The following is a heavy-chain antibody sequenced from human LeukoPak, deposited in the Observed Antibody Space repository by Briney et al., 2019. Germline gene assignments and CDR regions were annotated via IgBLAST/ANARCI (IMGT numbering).Heavy chain of an antibody. D-gene: IGHD3-22*01. CDR3: ARTFYYDSSGFYYHLDY. CDR1: GFTFSSYG. Sequence: GGSLRLSCAASGFTFSSYGMHWVRQAPGKGLEWVAVISYDGSNKYYADSVKGRFTISRDNSKNTLYLQMNSLRAEDTAVYYCARTFYYDSSGFYYHLDYWGQGTLVTVSS. V-gene: IGHV3-30*03. J-gene: IGHJ4*02. CDR2: ISYDGSNK.